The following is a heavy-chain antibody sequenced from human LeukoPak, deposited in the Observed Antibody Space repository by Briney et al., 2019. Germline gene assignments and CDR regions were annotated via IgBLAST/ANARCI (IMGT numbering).Heavy chain of an antibody. CDR3: ARVKGPNDYDFWSGQENGMDV. CDR1: GYTFTSYD. J-gene: IGHJ6*02. V-gene: IGHV1-8*01. CDR2: MNPNSGNP. D-gene: IGHD3-3*01. Sequence: ASVKVSCKASGYTFTSYDINWVRPATGQGLEWMAWMNPNSGNPGYAHKFQGRVTMTRNTSISTAYMERSSLRSENTAVYYCARVKGPNDYDFWSGQENGMDVWGQGTTVTVS.